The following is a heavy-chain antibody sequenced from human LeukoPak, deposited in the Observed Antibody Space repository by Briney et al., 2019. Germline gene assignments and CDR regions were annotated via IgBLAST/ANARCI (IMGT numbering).Heavy chain of an antibody. CDR1: GFTFDDYA. J-gene: IGHJ4*02. V-gene: IGHV3-9*01. CDR2: ISWNSGSI. D-gene: IGHD3-9*01. CDR3: AKDIHRSVYYDILTGPYDY. Sequence: GRSLRLSCAASGFTFDDYAMHWVRQAPGKGLEWVSGISWNSGSIGYADSVKGRFTISRDNAKNSLYLQMNSLRAEDTALYYCAKDIHRSVYYDILTGPYDYWGQGTLVTVSS.